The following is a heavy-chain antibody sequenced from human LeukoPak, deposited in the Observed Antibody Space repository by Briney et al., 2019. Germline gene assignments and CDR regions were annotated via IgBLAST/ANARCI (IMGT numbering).Heavy chain of an antibody. V-gene: IGHV1-2*02. Sequence: ASVKVSCTASGYTFTGYYMHWVRQAPGQGLEWMGWINPNSGGTNYAQKFQGRVTMTRDTSISTAYMELSRLRSDDTAVYYCARVGYSSSWFAPYNYYYYYMDVWGKGTTVTISS. J-gene: IGHJ6*03. D-gene: IGHD6-13*01. CDR3: ARVGYSSSWFAPYNYYYYYMDV. CDR2: INPNSGGT. CDR1: GYTFTGYY.